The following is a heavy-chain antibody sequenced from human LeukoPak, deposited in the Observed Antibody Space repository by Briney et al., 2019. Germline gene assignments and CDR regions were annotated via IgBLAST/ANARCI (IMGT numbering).Heavy chain of an antibody. V-gene: IGHV4-59*01. CDR3: ARGLYPYQWYFGL. J-gene: IGHJ2*01. CDR2: IYYSGST. CDR1: GGSISSYY. Sequence: KPSETLSPPCTVSGGSISSYYWSWIRQPPGKGLEWIGYIYYSGSTNYNPSLKSRVTISVDTSKNQFSLKLSSVTAADTAVYYCARGLYPYQWYFGLRGRGNLVTVSS. D-gene: IGHD2-2*01.